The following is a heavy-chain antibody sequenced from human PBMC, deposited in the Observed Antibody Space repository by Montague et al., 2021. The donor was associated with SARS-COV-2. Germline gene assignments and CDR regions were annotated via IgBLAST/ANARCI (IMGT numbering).Heavy chain of an antibody. D-gene: IGHD2-2*01. J-gene: IGHJ6*02. V-gene: IGHV4-34*01. CDR1: GGSFSGYY. CDR2: INHSGST. CDR3: TREGYQVLWSDYYYYGLDV. Sequence: SETLSLTCAVYGGSFSGYYWSWIRQPPGKGLEWIGEINHSGSTNYNPSLKSRVTISVDTSKNQFSLKLSSVTAADTAVYYCTREGYQVLWSDYYYYGLDVWGQGTTGTVPS.